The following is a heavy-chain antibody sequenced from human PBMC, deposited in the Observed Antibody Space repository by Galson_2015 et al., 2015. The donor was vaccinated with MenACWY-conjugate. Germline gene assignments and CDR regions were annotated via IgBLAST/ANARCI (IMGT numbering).Heavy chain of an antibody. D-gene: IGHD1-26*01. CDR1: GFIFSAHY. CDR3: TRRMLGSTDDYDI. V-gene: IGHV3-72*01. J-gene: IGHJ3*02. CDR2: IRDRGHSHTT. Sequence: SLRLSCAASGFIFSAHYMDWVRQGPGRGLEWVGRIRDRGHSHTTEYAASVKGRLTISRDESESSVYLQMNSLQSEDTAVYYCTRRMLGSTDDYDIWGQGTMVAV.